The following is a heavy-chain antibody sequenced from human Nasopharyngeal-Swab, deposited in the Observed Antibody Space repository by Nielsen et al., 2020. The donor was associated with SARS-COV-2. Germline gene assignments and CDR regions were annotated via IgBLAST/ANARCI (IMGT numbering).Heavy chain of an antibody. D-gene: IGHD6-6*01. V-gene: IGHV1-8*01. CDR2: MNPNSGNT. CDR1: GYTFTSYD. Sequence: ASVKVSCKASGYTFTSYDINWVRQATGQGLEWMGWMNPNSGNTGYAQKFQGRVTLTTDTSSNTAYMEMRSLRSDDTAVYYCARDGGIGARLRFYFFDNWGQGTLVSVSS. CDR3: ARDGGIGARLRFYFFDN. J-gene: IGHJ4*02.